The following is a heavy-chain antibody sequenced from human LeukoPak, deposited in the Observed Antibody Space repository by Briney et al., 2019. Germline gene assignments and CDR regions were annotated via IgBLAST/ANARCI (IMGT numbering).Heavy chain of an antibody. J-gene: IGHJ4*02. Sequence: SETLSLTCTVSGGSISPYYWSWIRQPPGKGLEWLGYIYYSGNTDYNPSLKSRVAISVDTSKNQFSLKLSSVTAADTAVYYCARSTGTTMFIDYWGKGTLVTVSS. CDR2: IYYSGNT. CDR1: GGSISPYY. D-gene: IGHD3-10*02. CDR3: ARSTGTTMFIDY. V-gene: IGHV4-59*01.